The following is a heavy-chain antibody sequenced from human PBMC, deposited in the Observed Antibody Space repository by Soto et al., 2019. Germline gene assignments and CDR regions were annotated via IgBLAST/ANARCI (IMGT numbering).Heavy chain of an antibody. J-gene: IGHJ2*01. D-gene: IGHD7-27*01. CDR2: IYYSGST. CDR1: GDSISSGGYY. V-gene: IGHV4-31*03. CDR3: ARDLLTGDRVNWYFDL. Sequence: QVQLQESGPGLVKPSQTLSLTCTVSGDSISSGGYYWSWIRQHPGKGLECIGYIYYSGSTYYNPSLKSRVTISVDTSKNQFSLKLSSVTAADTAVYYCARDLLTGDRVNWYFDLWGRGTLVTVSS.